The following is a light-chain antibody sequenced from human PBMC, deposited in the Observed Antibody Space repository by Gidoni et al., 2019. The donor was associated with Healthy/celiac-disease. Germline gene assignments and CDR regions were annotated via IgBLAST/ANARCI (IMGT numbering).Light chain of an antibody. CDR1: QSFSSY. Sequence: EIVLTQSPATLSLAPGERATLSCRASQSFSSYFALYQQKPGQASRLLIYDASNRATGIPARFSGRVSGTDFTLTISSLEPEDFAVYYCQQRSNWPRLTFXGXTKVEIK. V-gene: IGKV3-11*01. CDR3: QQRSNWPRLT. CDR2: DAS. J-gene: IGKJ4*01.